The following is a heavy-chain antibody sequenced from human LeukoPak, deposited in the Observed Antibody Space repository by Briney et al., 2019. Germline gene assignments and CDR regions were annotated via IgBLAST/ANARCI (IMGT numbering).Heavy chain of an antibody. V-gene: IGHV1-2*04. CDR2: INPNSGGT. D-gene: IGHD1-26*01. CDR1: GYTFTGYY. CDR3: ATDRVGAIGGLWYFDY. Sequence: ASVKVSCKASGYTFTGYYMHWVRQAPGQGLEWMGWINPNSGGTNYAQKFQGWVTMTRDTSISTAYMELSRLRSDDTAVYYCATDRVGAIGGLWYFDYWGQGTLVTVSS. J-gene: IGHJ4*02.